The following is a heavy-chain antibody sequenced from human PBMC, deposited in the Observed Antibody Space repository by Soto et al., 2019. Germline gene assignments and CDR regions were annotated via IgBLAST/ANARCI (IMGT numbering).Heavy chain of an antibody. CDR1: GYTFTSYG. D-gene: IGHD1-26*01. Sequence: QVQLVQSGAEVKKPGASVKDSCKASGYTFTSYGLSWVRQAPGQGLEWMGWISAYTGNTNYAQKRQGRVIMTTDTSASTAYMELRSLRSPDPSVYYCARDRGSYAPDHWGQGTLVTVSS. J-gene: IGHJ4*02. CDR3: ARDRGSYAPDH. V-gene: IGHV1-18*01. CDR2: ISAYTGNT.